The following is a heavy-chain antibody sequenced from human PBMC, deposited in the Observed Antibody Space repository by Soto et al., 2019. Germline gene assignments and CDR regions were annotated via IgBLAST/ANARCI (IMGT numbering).Heavy chain of an antibody. J-gene: IGHJ5*02. Sequence: PSETLSLTCAVYGESFSGYYWSWIRQPPGKGLEWIGEINHSGSTNYNPSLQSRVTISVDTSKNQFSLKLSSVTAADTAVYYCARGTIFGVPPNWFDPWGQGTLVTVSS. CDR2: INHSGST. CDR1: GESFSGYY. V-gene: IGHV4-34*01. CDR3: ARGTIFGVPPNWFDP. D-gene: IGHD3-3*01.